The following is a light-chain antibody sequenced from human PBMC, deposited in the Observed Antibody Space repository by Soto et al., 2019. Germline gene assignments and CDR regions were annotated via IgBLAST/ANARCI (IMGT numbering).Light chain of an antibody. CDR2: GAS. CDR3: QQYNNWPPLT. V-gene: IGKV3-15*01. Sequence: EMVMTQSPATLSVSPGERATLSYSASQSVSSNLAWYQQKPGQAPRLLIYGASTRATGIPARFSGSGSGTEFTLTISSLQSEDFAVYYCQQYNNWPPLTFGGGTKVEIK. J-gene: IGKJ4*01. CDR1: QSVSSN.